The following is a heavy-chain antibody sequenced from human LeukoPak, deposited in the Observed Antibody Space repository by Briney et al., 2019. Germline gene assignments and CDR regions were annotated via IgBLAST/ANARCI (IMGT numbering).Heavy chain of an antibody. D-gene: IGHD3-3*01. J-gene: IGHJ3*02. CDR3: ARTIFGVVSYFDI. Sequence: PGGSLRPSCAASGFTFSSYWMSWVRQAPGEGLERVANIKQDGSEKYYVDSVKGRFTISRDNAKNSLYLQMNSLRAEDTAVYYCARTIFGVVSYFDIWGQGTMVTVSS. V-gene: IGHV3-7*01. CDR2: IKQDGSEK. CDR1: GFTFSSYW.